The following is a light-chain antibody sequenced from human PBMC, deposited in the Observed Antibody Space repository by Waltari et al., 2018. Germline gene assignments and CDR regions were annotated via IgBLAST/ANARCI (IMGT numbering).Light chain of an antibody. CDR2: EAS. CDR3: QQRANWPPLT. V-gene: IGKV3-11*01. CDR1: QSVYNF. Sequence: EVVLTQSPATLSFSPGERATLSCRASQSVYNFLAWYQPKPGQAPRLLIYEASQRATGIPARFSGSGSGTDFTLTISNLEPEDVAVYYCQQRANWPPLTFGGGTKVEIK. J-gene: IGKJ4*01.